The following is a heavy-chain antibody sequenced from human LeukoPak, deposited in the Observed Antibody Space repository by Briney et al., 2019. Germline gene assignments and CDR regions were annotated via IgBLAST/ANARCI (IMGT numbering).Heavy chain of an antibody. CDR1: GYTFSSYE. V-gene: IGHV3-48*03. D-gene: IGHD1-26*01. CDR2: ISASGSAM. CDR3: ASRAQRYY. Sequence: GGSLRLSCAASGYTFSSYEMNWVRQAPGKGLEWVSYISASGSAMYYADSVKGRFTISRDNAKNSLYLQMNSLRAEDTAVYYCASRAQRYYCGEGTLVTVSS. J-gene: IGHJ4*02.